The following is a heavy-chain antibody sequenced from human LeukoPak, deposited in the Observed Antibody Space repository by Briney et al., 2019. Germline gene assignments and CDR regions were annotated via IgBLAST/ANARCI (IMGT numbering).Heavy chain of an antibody. V-gene: IGHV4-39*01. Sequence: SETLSLTCSVSGAFGPSNNYFWGWIRQPPGKGLEWIGHISNSGATYYSPSLESRVTISIDTSRNQFSLHLRSVTAADTAVYYCAKHVALTTSPNLIPDHWGQGTLVTVSS. CDR1: GAFGPSNNYF. D-gene: IGHD2-8*01. CDR2: ISNSGAT. J-gene: IGHJ4*02. CDR3: AKHVALTTSPNLIPDH.